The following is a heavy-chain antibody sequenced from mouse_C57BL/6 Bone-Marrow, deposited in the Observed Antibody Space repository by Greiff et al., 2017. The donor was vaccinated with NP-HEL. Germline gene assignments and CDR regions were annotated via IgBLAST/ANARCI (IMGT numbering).Heavy chain of an antibody. CDR2: IYPGDGDT. CDR3: ARLRRFAY. V-gene: IGHV1-82*01. J-gene: IGHJ3*01. Sequence: VKLMESGPELVKPGASVKISCKASGYAFSSSWMNWVKQRPGKGLEWIGRIYPGDGDTNYNGKFKGKATLTADKSSSTAYMQLSSLTSEDSAVYFCARLRRFAYWGQGTLVTVSA. CDR1: GYAFSSSW. D-gene: IGHD2-12*01.